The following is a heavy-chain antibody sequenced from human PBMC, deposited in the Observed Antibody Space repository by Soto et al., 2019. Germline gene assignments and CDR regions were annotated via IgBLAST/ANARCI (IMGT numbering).Heavy chain of an antibody. CDR3: ASHYYYDSSGPYY. V-gene: IGHV4-59*12. J-gene: IGHJ4*02. CDR1: GGSISSYY. Sequence: PSETLSLTCTVSGGSISSYYWSWIRQPPGKGLEWIGYIYYSGSTNYNPSLKSRVTISVDTSKNQFSLKLSSVTAADTAVYYCASHYYYDSSGPYYWGQGTLVTVSS. D-gene: IGHD3-22*01. CDR2: IYYSGST.